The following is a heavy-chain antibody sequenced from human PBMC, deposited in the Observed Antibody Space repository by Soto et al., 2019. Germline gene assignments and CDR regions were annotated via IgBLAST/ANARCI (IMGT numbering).Heavy chain of an antibody. D-gene: IGHD3-10*01. V-gene: IGHV1-2*02. CDR1: GYTFTGYY. Sequence: ASVKVSCKASGYTFTGYYMHWVRQAPGQGLEWMGWINPNSGGTNYAQKFQGRVTMTRDTSISTAYMELSRLRSDDTAVYYCARDLPAYYGSPYWGQGTLVTVSS. J-gene: IGHJ4*02. CDR2: INPNSGGT. CDR3: ARDLPAYYGSPY.